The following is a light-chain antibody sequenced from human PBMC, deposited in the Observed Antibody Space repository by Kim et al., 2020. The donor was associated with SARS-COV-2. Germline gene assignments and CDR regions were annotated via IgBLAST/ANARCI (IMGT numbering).Light chain of an antibody. Sequence: DIQMTQSPSSLSASVGDRVTITCRASQGIYKYLAWYQQKPGKVPKLLIYDASKLESGFPSRFSGRGSGTSFTLTINSLQPEDVATYYCQKYDVAPYTLGQGTKLEI. CDR3: QKYDVAPYT. J-gene: IGKJ2*01. CDR2: DAS. CDR1: QGIYKY. V-gene: IGKV1-27*01.